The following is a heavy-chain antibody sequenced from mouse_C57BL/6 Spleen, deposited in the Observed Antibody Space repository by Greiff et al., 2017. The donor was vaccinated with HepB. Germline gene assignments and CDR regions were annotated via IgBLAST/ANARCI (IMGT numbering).Heavy chain of an antibody. CDR2: IDPGDGDT. CDR1: GYAFSSSW. D-gene: IGHD2-1*01. V-gene: IGHV1-82*01. Sequence: QVQLQQSGPELVKPGASVKISCKASGYAFSSSWMNWVKQRPGKGLEWIGRIDPGDGDTNYNGKFKGKATRTADESSSTAYMHLSSLTCEDSAVYSCARARVSMYYGNNDYAMDYWGQGTSVTVSS. CDR3: ARARVSMYYGNNDYAMDY. J-gene: IGHJ4*01.